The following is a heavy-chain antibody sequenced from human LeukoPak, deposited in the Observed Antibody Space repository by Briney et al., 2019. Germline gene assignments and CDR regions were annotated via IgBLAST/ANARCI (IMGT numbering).Heavy chain of an antibody. Sequence: GGSLRLSCAASGFTFSSYAMSWVRQAPGQGLEWVSGISGSGGSTYYADSVRGRFTISRDNSKNTLFLQMSRLRAEDAAVYYCAKALENCGGDCAQYYFDYWGQGTLVTVSS. CDR3: AKALENCGGDCAQYYFDY. J-gene: IGHJ4*02. V-gene: IGHV3-23*01. D-gene: IGHD2-21*02. CDR1: GFTFSSYA. CDR2: ISGSGGST.